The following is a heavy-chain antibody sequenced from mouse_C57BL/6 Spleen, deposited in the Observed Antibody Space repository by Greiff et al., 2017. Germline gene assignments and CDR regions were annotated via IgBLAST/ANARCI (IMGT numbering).Heavy chain of an antibody. Sequence: QVQLQQSGAELARPGASVKLSCKASGYTFTSYGISWVKQRTGQGLEWIGEIYPRSGNTYYNEKFKGKATLTADKSSSTAYMELRSLTSEDSAVYFCARSSITTVVATDVWGTGTTVTVSS. J-gene: IGHJ1*03. CDR1: GYTFTSYG. V-gene: IGHV1-81*01. CDR2: IYPRSGNT. D-gene: IGHD1-1*01. CDR3: ARSSITTVVATDV.